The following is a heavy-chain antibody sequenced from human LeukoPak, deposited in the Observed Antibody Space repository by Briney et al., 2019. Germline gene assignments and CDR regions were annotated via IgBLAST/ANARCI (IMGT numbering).Heavy chain of an antibody. D-gene: IGHD1-1*01. V-gene: IGHV3-21*01. J-gene: IGHJ5*02. Sequence: GVSLRLSCAASGFTFSSYTMSWVRQAPGKGLEWVSSISSTGSSIYYADSVKGRFTISRDNAKNSLYLQMSSLRVEDTAVYYCARDDVAWNDVHWFDPWGQGTLVTVSS. CDR2: ISSTGSSI. CDR1: GFTFSSYT. CDR3: ARDDVAWNDVHWFDP.